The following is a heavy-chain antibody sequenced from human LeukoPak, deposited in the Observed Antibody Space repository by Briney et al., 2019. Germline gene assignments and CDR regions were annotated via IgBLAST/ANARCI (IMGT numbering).Heavy chain of an antibody. Sequence: SETLSLTCGVSGGSISSNWWSWVRQPPGEGLEWIGEIWHSGTTNSNPSLRSRVTISIDKSKNQFSLKLSSVTAADTAMYYCARHIAISGLRGFDYWGQGTLVTVSS. D-gene: IGHD3-22*01. CDR2: IWHSGTT. V-gene: IGHV4-4*02. CDR1: GGSISSNW. J-gene: IGHJ4*02. CDR3: ARHIAISGLRGFDY.